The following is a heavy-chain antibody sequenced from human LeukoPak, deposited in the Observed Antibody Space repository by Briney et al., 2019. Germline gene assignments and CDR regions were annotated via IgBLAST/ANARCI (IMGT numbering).Heavy chain of an antibody. CDR1: EFTLTTYW. J-gene: IGHJ3*02. D-gene: IGHD6-13*01. CDR3: AKEGSSWYGFAFDI. Sequence: GGSLRLSCAASEFTLTTYWMTWVRQAPGKGLEWVANIKQDGSEKYYVDSVKGRFTISRDNAKNSLYLQMNSLRAEDTAVYYCAKEGSSWYGFAFDIWGQGTMVTVSS. CDR2: IKQDGSEK. V-gene: IGHV3-7*01.